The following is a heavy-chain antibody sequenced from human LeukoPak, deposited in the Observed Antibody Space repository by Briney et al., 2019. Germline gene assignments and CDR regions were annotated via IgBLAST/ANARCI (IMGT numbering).Heavy chain of an antibody. CDR3: VRVGGYSYGSLDS. J-gene: IGHJ4*02. CDR2: ISSDGSDT. Sequence: GGSLRLSCVASGFSFSSYWMHWVRQDPGKGLMWVARISSDGSDTKYGDSVKGRFTISRDNAKNTLYLQMNSLRAEDTAVYYCVRVGGYSYGSLDSWGQGTLVTVSS. V-gene: IGHV3-74*01. CDR1: GFSFSSYW. D-gene: IGHD5-18*01.